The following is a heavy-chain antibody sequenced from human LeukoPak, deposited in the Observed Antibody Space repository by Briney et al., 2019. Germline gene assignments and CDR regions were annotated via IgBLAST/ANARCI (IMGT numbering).Heavy chain of an antibody. CDR1: GFTFSNYG. J-gene: IGHJ4*02. D-gene: IGHD6-6*01. CDR2: ISSNSRTI. V-gene: IGHV3-48*01. Sequence: VGSLRLSCAAPGFTFSNYGMDWVRQAPGKGLEWVSYISSNSRTIDYANSVKGRFTVSRDNAKNSLFLQMNSLRAEDTPVYYCTRGGAARPDYWGQGTLVTVSS. CDR3: TRGGAARPDY.